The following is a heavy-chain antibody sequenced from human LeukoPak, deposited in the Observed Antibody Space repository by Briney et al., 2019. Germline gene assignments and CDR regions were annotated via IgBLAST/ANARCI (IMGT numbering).Heavy chain of an antibody. J-gene: IGHJ4*02. CDR2: IDYSGST. Sequence: PSETLSLTCAVSADSISSGGYSWSWIRQPPGKGLEWIGYIDYSGSTYYNPSLKSRVTISEDMSKNRFSLKLSSVTAADTAMYYCARDRGIMTTFGGAIAKGAHYWGQGTLVTVSS. CDR3: ARDRGIMTTFGGAIAKGAHY. CDR1: ADSISSGGYS. D-gene: IGHD3-16*02. V-gene: IGHV4-30-4*07.